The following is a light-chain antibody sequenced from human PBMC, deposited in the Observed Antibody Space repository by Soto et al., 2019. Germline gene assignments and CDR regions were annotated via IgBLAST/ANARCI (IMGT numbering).Light chain of an antibody. CDR3: CSYAGSSTL. Sequence: QSALTQPASVSGSPGQSITISCTGTSSDVGSYNLVSWYQQHPGKVPKLMIYEDSKRPSGVSNRFSGSKSGNTASLTISGLQAEDEADYYCCSYAGSSTLFGTGTKVTVL. CDR2: EDS. V-gene: IGLV2-23*02. J-gene: IGLJ1*01. CDR1: SSDVGSYNL.